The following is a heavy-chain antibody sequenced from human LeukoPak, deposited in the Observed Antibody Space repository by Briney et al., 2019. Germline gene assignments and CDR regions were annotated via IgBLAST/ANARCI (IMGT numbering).Heavy chain of an antibody. J-gene: IGHJ3*02. CDR3: VFDVMTTAWHAFDI. CDR1: GFTFSSYW. CDR2: ISGSGGST. V-gene: IGHV3-23*01. Sequence: GGSLRLSCAASGFTFSSYWMHWVRQAPGKGLEWVSAISGSGGSTYYADSVKGRFTISRDNSKNTLYLQMNSLRAEDTAVYYCVFDVMTTAWHAFDIWGQGTMVTVSS. D-gene: IGHD4-17*01.